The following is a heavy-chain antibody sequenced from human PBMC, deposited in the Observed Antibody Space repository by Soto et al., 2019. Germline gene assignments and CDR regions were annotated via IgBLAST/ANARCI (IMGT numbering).Heavy chain of an antibody. J-gene: IGHJ4*02. CDR3: ARDRGGYYASGRKAYYFAY. Sequence: QVQLQQWGAGLLKPSETLSLTCAVYGGSFSGNYWSWIRQPPGKGLEWIGEINHSGSTNYNPPPMGRVAVSVDTSKKPFCLGLSSVSAADTAVYYCARDRGGYYASGRKAYYFAYWGEGNLVTVSS. V-gene: IGHV4-34*01. CDR1: GGSFSGNY. D-gene: IGHD3-10*01. CDR2: INHSGST.